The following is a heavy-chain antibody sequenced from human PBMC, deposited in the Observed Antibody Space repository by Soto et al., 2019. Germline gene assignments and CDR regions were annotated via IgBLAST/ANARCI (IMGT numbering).Heavy chain of an antibody. CDR2: TYYRSKWYN. CDR3: ARSGNIAAAGTVYYYYGMDV. D-gene: IGHD6-13*01. CDR1: GDSVYSNSAA. Sequence: SQTLSLTCAISGDSVYSNSAAWNWIRQSPSRGLEWLGRTYYRSKWYNDYAVSVKSRITINPDTSKNQFSLQLNSVTPEDTAVYYCARSGNIAAAGTVYYYYGMDVWGQGTTVTVS. J-gene: IGHJ6*02. V-gene: IGHV6-1*01.